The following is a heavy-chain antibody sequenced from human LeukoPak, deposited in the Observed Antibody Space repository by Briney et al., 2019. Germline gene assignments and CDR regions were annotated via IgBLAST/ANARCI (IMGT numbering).Heavy chain of an antibody. V-gene: IGHV3-30*14. CDR1: GFTFSSYA. D-gene: IGHD6-13*01. CDR3: ARDGRDSSSWYVSWFDP. CDR2: ISYDGSNK. Sequence: GRSLRLSCAASGFTFSSYAMHWVRQAPGKGLEWVAVISYDGSNKYYADSVKGRFTISRDNSKNTLYLQMNSLRAEDTAVYYCARDGRDSSSWYVSWFDPWGQGTLVTVSS. J-gene: IGHJ5*02.